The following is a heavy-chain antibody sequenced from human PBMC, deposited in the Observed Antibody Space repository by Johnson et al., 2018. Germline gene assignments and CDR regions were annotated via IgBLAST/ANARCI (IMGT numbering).Heavy chain of an antibody. Sequence: QVQLVESGGGVVQPGRSLRLSCAASGFTFSSYAMHWVRQAPGKGLEWVAVISYDGSNKYYADSVKGRFTISRDNSKNTLYLQMNSLRAEDTAVYYCARGDYGDYSMDVWGKGTTVTVSS. D-gene: IGHD4-17*01. CDR1: GFTFSSYA. CDR2: ISYDGSNK. J-gene: IGHJ6*04. CDR3: ARGDYGDYSMDV. V-gene: IGHV3-30-3*01.